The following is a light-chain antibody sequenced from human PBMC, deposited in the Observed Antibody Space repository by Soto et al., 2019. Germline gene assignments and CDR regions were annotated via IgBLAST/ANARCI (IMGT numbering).Light chain of an antibody. CDR1: QSVSSNH. CDR3: QQYHDSAT. CDR2: VAS. J-gene: IGKJ5*01. V-gene: IGKV3-20*01. Sequence: EVVLAQSPGTLSLSPGERATLSCRASQSVSSNHLAWYQQKPGQSPRLLIYVASSRATGIPDRFSGSGSGTDFTLTISRLEPEDFAVYYCQQYHDSATFGQGTRLEI.